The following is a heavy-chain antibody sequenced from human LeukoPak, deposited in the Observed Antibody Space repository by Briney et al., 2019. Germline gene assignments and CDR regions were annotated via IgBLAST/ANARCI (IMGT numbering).Heavy chain of an antibody. J-gene: IGHJ4*02. Sequence: PGGSLRLSCAASGFTFSSYSMNWVRQAPGQGLEWVSYISSSSSTIYCADSVKGRFTISRDNAKNSLYLQMNSLRAEDTAVHYCARRGASSHLDYWGQGTLVTVSS. V-gene: IGHV3-48*01. CDR3: ARRGASSHLDY. CDR1: GFTFSSYS. CDR2: ISSSSSTI. D-gene: IGHD1-26*01.